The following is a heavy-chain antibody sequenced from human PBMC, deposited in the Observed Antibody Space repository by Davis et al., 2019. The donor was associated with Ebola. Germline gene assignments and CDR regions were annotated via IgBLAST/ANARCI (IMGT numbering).Heavy chain of an antibody. Sequence: GESLKISCAASGFNFRPFAMHWVRQAPGKGLELVAVISYDGTNKYSADSVQGRFTVSRDNSKNTLYLQMDSLRTEDTAVYYCARVNLWSRGWGMDVWGRGTTVTVSS. V-gene: IGHV3-30*04. CDR3: ARVNLWSRGWGMDV. J-gene: IGHJ6*03. CDR2: ISYDGTNK. D-gene: IGHD2-21*01. CDR1: GFNFRPFA.